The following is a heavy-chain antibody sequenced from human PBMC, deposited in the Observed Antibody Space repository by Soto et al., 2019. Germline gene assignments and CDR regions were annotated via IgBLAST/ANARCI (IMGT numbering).Heavy chain of an antibody. Sequence: LRLSCAASGFTFSSYAMSWVHQPPGKGLEWIGFISYSGSTYYNPSLMSRLTISLDTSTNRFSLKLTSVTAADTAVYYCAREEAARIERWFDPWGQGTLVTVSS. V-gene: IGHV4-31*02. CDR2: ISYSGST. CDR3: AREEAARIERWFDP. J-gene: IGHJ5*02. CDR1: GFTFSSYA. D-gene: IGHD6-6*01.